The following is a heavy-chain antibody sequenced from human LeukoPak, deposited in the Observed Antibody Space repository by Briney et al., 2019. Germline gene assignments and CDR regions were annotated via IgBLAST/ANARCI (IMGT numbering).Heavy chain of an antibody. J-gene: IGHJ4*02. V-gene: IGHV1-8*01. CDR2: MNPNSGNT. D-gene: IGHD5-12*01. Sequence: ASVKVSCKASGYTFTSYDINWVRQATGQGLEWMGWMNPNSGNTGYAQKFQGRVTMTRSTSISTAYMELSSLRSEDTAVYYCARGGGYSGYADYWGQGTLVTVSS. CDR1: GYTFTSYD. CDR3: ARGGGYSGYADY.